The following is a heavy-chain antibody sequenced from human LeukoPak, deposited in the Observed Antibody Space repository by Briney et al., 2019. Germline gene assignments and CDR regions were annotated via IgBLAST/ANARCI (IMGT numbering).Heavy chain of an antibody. CDR3: ARDARVYSSSIGGYYYYGMDV. CDR1: GFTFSSYG. CDR2: IWYDGSNK. Sequence: GRSLRLSCAASGFTFSSYGMHWVRQAPGKGLEWVAVIWYDGSNKYYADSVKGRFTISRDNSKNTLYLQMNSLRAEDTAVYYCARDARVYSSSIGGYYYYGMDVWGQGTTVTVSS. J-gene: IGHJ6*02. D-gene: IGHD6-13*01. V-gene: IGHV3-33*01.